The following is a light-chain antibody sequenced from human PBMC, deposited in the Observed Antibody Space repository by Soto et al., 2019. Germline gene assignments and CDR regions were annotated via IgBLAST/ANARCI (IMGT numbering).Light chain of an antibody. CDR1: QSISNY. CDR3: QQSFSPLWT. J-gene: IGKJ1*01. CDR2: AAS. V-gene: IGKV1-39*01. Sequence: DIQMTQSPSSLSASVGDRVTINCRASQSISNYLNWYRQKPGKAPKLLIFAASSMQSGVPSRFSGSGSETDFTLTISSLQPDDSATYYCQQSFSPLWTFGQGTKVEV.